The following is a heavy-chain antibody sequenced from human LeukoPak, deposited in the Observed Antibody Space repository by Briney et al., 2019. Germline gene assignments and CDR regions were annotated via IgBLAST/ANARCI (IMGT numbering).Heavy chain of an antibody. CDR3: AKVMGYYDSSGYYSDAFDI. J-gene: IGHJ3*02. D-gene: IGHD3-22*01. Sequence: GGSLRLSCAASGFTFSSYGMHWVRQAPGKGLEWVAFIRYDGSNKYYADSVKGRFTISRDNSENTLYLQMNSLRAEDTAVYYCAKVMGYYDSSGYYSDAFDIWGQRKKVTVSS. CDR2: IRYDGSNK. CDR1: GFTFSSYG. V-gene: IGHV3-30*02.